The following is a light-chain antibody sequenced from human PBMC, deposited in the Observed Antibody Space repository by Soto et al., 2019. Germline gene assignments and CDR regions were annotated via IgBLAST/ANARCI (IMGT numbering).Light chain of an antibody. CDR2: KAS. J-gene: IGKJ1*01. V-gene: IGKV1-5*03. CDR3: QQYSSYWT. Sequence: DIQMTQSPSTLSASVGDRVTITCRASQTISSWLAWYQQKPGKAPKLLISKASALKSGVPTRFSGSASGTEFTLTISSLQPDDLANYYCQQYSSYWTLGQGTKVEIK. CDR1: QTISSW.